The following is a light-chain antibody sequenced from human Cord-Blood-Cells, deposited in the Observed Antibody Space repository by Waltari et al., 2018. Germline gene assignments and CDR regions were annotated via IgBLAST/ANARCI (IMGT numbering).Light chain of an antibody. J-gene: IGKJ1*01. V-gene: IGKV1-39*01. CDR1: QSISSY. CDR2: AAS. CDR3: QQSYSTTWT. Sequence: DIQMTQSPSSLSASVGDRVTITCRASQSISSYLNWYQQKPGKAPKLLIYAASSVQSGVPARFSCSGSGTDFTLTISSLQPEDFATYYCQQSYSTTWTFGQGTKVEIK.